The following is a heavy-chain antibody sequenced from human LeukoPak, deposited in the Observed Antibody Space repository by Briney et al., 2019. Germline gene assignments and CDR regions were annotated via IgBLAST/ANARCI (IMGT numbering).Heavy chain of an antibody. CDR3: ARSLAG. CDR2: IYSGGST. CDR1: GFTFSSYA. J-gene: IGHJ4*02. V-gene: IGHV3-66*02. Sequence: PGRSLRLSCAASGFTFSSYAMHWVRQAPGKGLEWVSVIYSGGSTYYADSVKGRFTISRDNSKNTLYLQMNSLRAEDTAVYYCARSLAGWGQGTLVTVSS.